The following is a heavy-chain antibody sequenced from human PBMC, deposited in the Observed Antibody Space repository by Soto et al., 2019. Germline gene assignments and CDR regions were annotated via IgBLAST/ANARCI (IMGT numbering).Heavy chain of an antibody. CDR2: ISSSSSTI. D-gene: IGHD2-2*01. J-gene: IGHJ3*02. V-gene: IGHV3-48*01. Sequence: EVQLVESGGGLVQPGGSLGLSCAASGFTFSSYSMNWVRQAPGKGLEWVSYISSSSSTIYYADSVKGRFTISRDNAKNSLYLQMNSLRAEDTAVYYCARDHSRTIVVVPAAKDAFDIWGQGTMVTVSS. CDR3: ARDHSRTIVVVPAAKDAFDI. CDR1: GFTFSSYS.